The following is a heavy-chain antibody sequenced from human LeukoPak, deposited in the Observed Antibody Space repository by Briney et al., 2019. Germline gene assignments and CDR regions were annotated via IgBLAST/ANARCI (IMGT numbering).Heavy chain of an antibody. CDR2: FTGSGDST. D-gene: IGHD1-26*01. CDR1: GFTFRSYA. Sequence: GGSLRLSCAASGFTFRSYAMSWVRQAPGKGLEWVSAFTGSGDSTYYADSVKGRFTISRDNSKNTLYLQMNTLRAEDTAVYYCAKDEWELPNRDFEYWGQGTLVTVSS. V-gene: IGHV3-23*01. CDR3: AKDEWELPNRDFEY. J-gene: IGHJ4*02.